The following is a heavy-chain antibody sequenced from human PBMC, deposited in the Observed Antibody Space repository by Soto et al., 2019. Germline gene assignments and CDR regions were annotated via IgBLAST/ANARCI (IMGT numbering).Heavy chain of an antibody. CDR3: ARDYSHGSLDFDY. CDR1: GFTLSIYA. CDR2: ISGSGGST. D-gene: IGHD5-18*01. Sequence: WGSLRLSCSASGFTLSIYAMSWVRPAPGKGLEGVSAISGSGGSTYYADSVKGRFTISRDNSKNTLYLQMNSLRAEDTAVYYCARDYSHGSLDFDYRGQGTLVTVSS. J-gene: IGHJ4*02. V-gene: IGHV3-23*01.